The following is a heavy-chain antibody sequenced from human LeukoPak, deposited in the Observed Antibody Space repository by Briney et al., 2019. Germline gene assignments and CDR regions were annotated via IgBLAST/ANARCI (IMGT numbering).Heavy chain of an antibody. J-gene: IGHJ3*02. CDR3: ARGASYSSSWYHAFDI. CDR2: MNPNSGNT. V-gene: IGHV1-8*01. Sequence: VASVKVSCKASGYTFTSYGINWVRQATGQGLEWMGWMNPNSGNTGYAQKFQGRVTMTRNTSISTAYMELSSLRSEDTAVYYCARGASYSSSWYHAFDIWGQGTMVTVSS. CDR1: GYTFTSYG. D-gene: IGHD6-13*01.